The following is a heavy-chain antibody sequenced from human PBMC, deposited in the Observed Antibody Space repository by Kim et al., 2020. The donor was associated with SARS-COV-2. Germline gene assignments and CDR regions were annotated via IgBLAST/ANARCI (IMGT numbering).Heavy chain of an antibody. D-gene: IGHD6-13*01. Sequence: NPSLKSRVTISIDTSKNQFSLKLSSVTAADTAVYYCARTQSGIRYWYFDLWGRGTLVTVSS. V-gene: IGHV4-34*01. J-gene: IGHJ2*01. CDR3: ARTQSGIRYWYFDL.